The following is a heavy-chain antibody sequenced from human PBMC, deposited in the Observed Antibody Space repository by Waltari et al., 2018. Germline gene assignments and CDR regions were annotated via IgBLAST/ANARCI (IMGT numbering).Heavy chain of an antibody. J-gene: IGHJ5*02. V-gene: IGHV3-64*07. CDR3: ARDGRPYGGPNWFDP. CDR2: ISGNGDSI. D-gene: IGHD3-10*01. Sequence: EVQLVESGGGLVQPGGSLRLSCTASGFSFSRYAMPWVRQAPGKGLEYFSAISGNGDSIYYADSVKGRFTISRDNSKNMLYLQMGSLRAEDMAVYYCARDGRPYGGPNWFDPWGQGTLVTVSS. CDR1: GFSFSRYA.